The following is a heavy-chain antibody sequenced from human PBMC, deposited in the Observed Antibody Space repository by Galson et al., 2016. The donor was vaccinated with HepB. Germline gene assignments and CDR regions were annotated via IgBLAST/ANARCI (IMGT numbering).Heavy chain of an antibody. D-gene: IGHD3-3*01. CDR3: AGMYYDFRSGYDIMKSFDP. V-gene: IGHV1-46*01. Sequence: SVKVSCKASGYTFISYYMHWVRQAPGQGLEWMGLINPSGGFTNYAQKFQGRVTITADESTNTAYLELSNVRSEDTAVYYCAGMYYDFRSGYDIMKSFDPWGQGTLVTVSS. CDR2: INPSGGFT. CDR1: GYTFISYY. J-gene: IGHJ5*02.